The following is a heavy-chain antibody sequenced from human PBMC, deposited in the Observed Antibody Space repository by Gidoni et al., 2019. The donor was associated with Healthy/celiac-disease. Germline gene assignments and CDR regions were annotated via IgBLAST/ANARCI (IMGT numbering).Heavy chain of an antibody. CDR3: ARDAYCGGDCSPGGDYGMDV. J-gene: IGHJ6*02. CDR1: GYTLTSSY. V-gene: IGHV1-46*01. CDR2: INPSGGST. D-gene: IGHD2-21*02. Sequence: QVQLVQSGADVKKPAASVKVSCKASGYTLTSSYMPWVRQAPGQGLEWMGIINPSGGSTSYAQKFQGRVTMTRDTSTSTVYMELSSLRSEDTAVYYCARDAYCGGDCSPGGDYGMDVWGQGTTVTVSS.